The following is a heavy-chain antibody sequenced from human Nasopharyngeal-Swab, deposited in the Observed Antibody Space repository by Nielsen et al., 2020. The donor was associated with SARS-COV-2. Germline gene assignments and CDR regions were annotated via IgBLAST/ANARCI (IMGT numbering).Heavy chain of an antibody. V-gene: IGHV1-69*10. CDR2: IVPALGLP. Sequence: SVKVSCKASGYTFTSCAISWVRQAPGQGLEWMGGIVPALGLPNYAQKFRGRVTISADRSTTTSYLELSSLRSEDTAIYYCAREGEYGAYDAPDYWGQGTLVTVSS. CDR1: GYTFTSCA. D-gene: IGHD5-12*01. CDR3: AREGEYGAYDAPDY. J-gene: IGHJ4*02.